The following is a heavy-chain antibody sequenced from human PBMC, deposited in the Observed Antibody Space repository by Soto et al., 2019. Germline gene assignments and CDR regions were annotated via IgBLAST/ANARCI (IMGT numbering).Heavy chain of an antibody. D-gene: IGHD6-13*01. Sequence: SETLSLTCTVSGGSISSSSYYWGWIRQPPGKGLEWIGCIFYTGSTYYNPSLKSRVTISVDTSKNQFSLQLTSVTAADTAVYYCATSYGNAWYTYWGQGTQVTVSS. V-gene: IGHV4-39*07. CDR3: ATSYGNAWYTY. CDR1: GGSISSSSYY. J-gene: IGHJ4*02. CDR2: IFYTGST.